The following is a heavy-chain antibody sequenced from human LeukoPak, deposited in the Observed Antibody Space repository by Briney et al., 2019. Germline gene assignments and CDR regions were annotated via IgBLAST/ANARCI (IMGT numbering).Heavy chain of an antibody. D-gene: IGHD4-23*01. V-gene: IGHV4-39*01. Sequence: SETLSLTCTVYGGSISSSSYYSGWIRQPPGKGLEWIGRMYYTESIYYNPSLRTRVTISEETPKNQFSLKLSSVTAADTAVYYCERLHYCGNYRYYYYYIGVWGKETTVTISS. J-gene: IGHJ6*03. CDR2: MYYTESI. CDR3: ERLHYCGNYRYYYYYIGV. CDR1: GGSISSSSYY.